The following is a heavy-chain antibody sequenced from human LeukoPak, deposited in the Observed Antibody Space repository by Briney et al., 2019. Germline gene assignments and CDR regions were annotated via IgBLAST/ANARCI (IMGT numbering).Heavy chain of an antibody. CDR1: GYTFTSYA. CDR3: ARVISKWLRYNWFDP. CDR2: INAGNGNT. V-gene: IGHV1-3*01. Sequence: ASVTVSCTASGYTFTSYAMHWVRQAPGQRLEWMGWINAGNGNTKYSQKFQGRVTITRDTSASTAYMELSSLRSEDTAVYYCARVISKWLRYNWFDPWGQGTLVTVSS. J-gene: IGHJ5*02. D-gene: IGHD6-19*01.